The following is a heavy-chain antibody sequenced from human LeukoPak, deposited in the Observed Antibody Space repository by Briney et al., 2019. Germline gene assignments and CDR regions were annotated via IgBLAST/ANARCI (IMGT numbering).Heavy chain of an antibody. J-gene: IGHJ6*03. CDR2: IYYSGST. V-gene: IGHV4-59*01. Sequence: PSETLSLTCSVSGGAISRYYWSWIRQPPGKGLEWIGYIYYSGSTNYNPSLKSRVTISVDTSKNQFSLKLSSVTAADTAMYYCASGAYSYYYMDVWGKGTTVTISS. D-gene: IGHD1-26*01. CDR1: GGAISRYY. CDR3: ASGAYSYYYMDV.